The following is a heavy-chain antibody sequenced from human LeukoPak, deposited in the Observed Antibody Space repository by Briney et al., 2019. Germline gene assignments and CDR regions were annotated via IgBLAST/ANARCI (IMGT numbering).Heavy chain of an antibody. CDR3: ARVVVRGVIAAFDI. V-gene: IGHV3-21*01. Sequence: GGSLRLSCAASGFTFSSYDMHWVRQATGKGLEWVSSISSSSSYIYYADSVKGRFTISRDNAKNSLYLQMNSLRAEDTAVYYCARVVVRGVIAAFDIWGQGTMVTVSS. J-gene: IGHJ3*02. D-gene: IGHD3-10*01. CDR2: ISSSSSYI. CDR1: GFTFSSYD.